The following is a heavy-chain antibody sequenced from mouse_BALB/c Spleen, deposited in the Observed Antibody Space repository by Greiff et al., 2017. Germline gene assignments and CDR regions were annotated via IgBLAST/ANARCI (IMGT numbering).Heavy chain of an antibody. J-gene: IGHJ3*01. CDR2: ISSGGGST. CDR3: ARHWGYYGSSLFAY. D-gene: IGHD1-1*01. V-gene: IGHV5-12-1*01. CDR1: GFAFSSYD. Sequence: EVMLVESGGGLVKPGGSLKLSCAASGFAFSSYDMSWVRQTPEKRLEWVAYISSGGGSTYYPDTVKGRFTISRDNAKNTLYLQMSSLKSEDTAMYYCARHWGYYGSSLFAYWGQGTLVTVSA.